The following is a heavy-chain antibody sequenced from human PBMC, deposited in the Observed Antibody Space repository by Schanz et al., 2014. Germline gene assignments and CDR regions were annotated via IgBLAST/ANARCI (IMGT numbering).Heavy chain of an antibody. Sequence: DVQLLDSGGGLVQPGGSLRLSCAASGFTFTNYAMSWVRQAPGKGLEWVSLISDSGDTAYYADSVKGRFTISRDNTKNSLFLQLNSLRADDTAVYYCARNRGSGGQNWYFDLWGRGTLVTVSS. J-gene: IGHJ2*01. D-gene: IGHD1-26*01. CDR2: ISDSGDTA. CDR1: GFTFTNYA. V-gene: IGHV3-23*01. CDR3: ARNRGSGGQNWYFDL.